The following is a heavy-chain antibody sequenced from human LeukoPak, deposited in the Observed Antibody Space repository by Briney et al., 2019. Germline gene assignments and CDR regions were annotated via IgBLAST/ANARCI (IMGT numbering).Heavy chain of an antibody. CDR2: MNPNSGNT. J-gene: IGHJ5*02. CDR3: ARWHWNGNWFDP. CDR1: GYTFTSYE. V-gene: IGHV1-8*01. D-gene: IGHD1-1*01. Sequence: APVTVSCKASGYTFTSYEINWVRQATGQGLEWMGWMNPNSGNTGYAQKFQGRVTMTRNTSISTAYMELSSLRSEDTAVYYCARWHWNGNWFDPWGQGTLVTVSS.